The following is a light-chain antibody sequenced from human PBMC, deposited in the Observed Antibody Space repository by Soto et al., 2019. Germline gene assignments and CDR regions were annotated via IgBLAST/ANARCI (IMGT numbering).Light chain of an antibody. CDR1: SSDVGGYNY. V-gene: IGLV2-14*01. J-gene: IGLJ2*01. CDR2: EVG. Sequence: QSALIQPASVSGSPGQSITISCTGSSSDVGGYNYVSWYQHHPGKAPKLMIYEVGNRPSGVSNRFSGSKSGNTASLTISGLQAEDEADYYCSSFTSIVTGVLFGGGTKVTVL. CDR3: SSFTSIVTGVL.